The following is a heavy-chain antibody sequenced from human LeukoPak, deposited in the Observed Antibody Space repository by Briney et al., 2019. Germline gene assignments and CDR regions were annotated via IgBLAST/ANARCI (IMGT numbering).Heavy chain of an antibody. V-gene: IGHV4-30-2*01. CDR3: ARSDPPFQPMDV. Sequence: PSQTGSLTCTVSGGSISSGGYYCSWIRQPPGKGLEWIGYIYHSGSNYYNPSLKSRVTISVDTSKNQFSLKLSSVTAADTAVYYCARSDPPFQPMDVWGKGTTVTVSS. CDR1: GGSISSGGYY. CDR2: IYHSGSN. J-gene: IGHJ6*03. D-gene: IGHD2-2*01.